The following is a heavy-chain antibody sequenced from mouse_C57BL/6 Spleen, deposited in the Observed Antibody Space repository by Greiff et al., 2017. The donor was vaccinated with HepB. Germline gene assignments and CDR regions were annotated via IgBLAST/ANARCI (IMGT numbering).Heavy chain of an antibody. D-gene: IGHD1-1*01. CDR2: ISDGGSYT. CDR3: ARVRGGSSPWFAY. J-gene: IGHJ3*01. Sequence: EVMLVESGGGLVKPGGSLKLSCAASGFTFSSYAMSWVRQTPEKRLEWVATISDGGSYTYYPDNVKGRFTISRDNAKNNLYLQMSHLKSEDTAMYYCARVRGGSSPWFAYWGQGTLVTVSA. CDR1: GFTFSSYA. V-gene: IGHV5-4*03.